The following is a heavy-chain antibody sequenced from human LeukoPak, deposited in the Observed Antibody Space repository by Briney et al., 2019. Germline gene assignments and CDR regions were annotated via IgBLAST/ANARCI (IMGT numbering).Heavy chain of an antibody. CDR2: ISSKGNNYAT. CDR3: ARSDYYGSGSHYNENYYYAMDV. V-gene: IGHV3-73*01. Sequence: GGSLKLSCAASGFTFSGSAMHWVRQASGKGLEGVARISSKGNNYATAYAASVKGRFTISRDDSQKTAYLQMNSLKASDTAMYYCARSDYYGSGSHYNENYYYAMDVWGQGTTVTVSS. CDR1: GFTFSGSA. J-gene: IGHJ6*02. D-gene: IGHD3-10*01.